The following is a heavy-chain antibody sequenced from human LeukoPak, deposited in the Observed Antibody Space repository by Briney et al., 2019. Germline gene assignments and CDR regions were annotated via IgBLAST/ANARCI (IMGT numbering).Heavy chain of an antibody. V-gene: IGHV3-23*01. Sequence: GGSLRLSCAASGFTFSSYAMSWVRQAPGKGLEWVSAISGSGGSTYYADSVKGRFTISRDNSKNTLYLQMNSLRAEDTAVYYCAKTLTFGGVIAATDYWGQGTLVTVSS. CDR1: GFTFSSYA. J-gene: IGHJ4*02. D-gene: IGHD3-16*02. CDR2: ISGSGGST. CDR3: AKTLTFGGVIAATDY.